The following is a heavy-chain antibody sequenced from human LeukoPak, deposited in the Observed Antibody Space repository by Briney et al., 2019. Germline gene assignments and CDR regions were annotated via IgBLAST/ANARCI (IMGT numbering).Heavy chain of an antibody. V-gene: IGHV1-18*01. D-gene: IGHD2-15*01. CDR3: ARDSSLRDLGYCSGGSCYGSYNWFDP. Sequence: ASVKVSCKASGYTFTSYGISWVRQAPGQGLEWMGWISAYNGNTNYAQKLQGRVTMTTDTSTSTAYMELRSLRSDDTAVYYCARDSSLRDLGYCSGGSCYGSYNWFDPWGQGTLVTVSS. CDR2: ISAYNGNT. J-gene: IGHJ5*02. CDR1: GYTFTSYG.